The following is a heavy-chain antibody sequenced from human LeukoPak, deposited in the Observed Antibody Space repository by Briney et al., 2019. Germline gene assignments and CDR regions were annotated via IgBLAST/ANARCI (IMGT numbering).Heavy chain of an antibody. CDR1: GGPISSYY. J-gene: IGHJ4*02. D-gene: IGHD1-26*01. Sequence: SETLSLTCTVSGGPISSYYWSWIRQPAGKGLEWIGRIYTNGSTNYNPSLKSRVTMSVDTSKNQFSLKLSSVTAADTAVFYCARENSGSYREFDYWGQGTLVTVSS. V-gene: IGHV4-4*07. CDR3: ARENSGSYREFDY. CDR2: IYTNGST.